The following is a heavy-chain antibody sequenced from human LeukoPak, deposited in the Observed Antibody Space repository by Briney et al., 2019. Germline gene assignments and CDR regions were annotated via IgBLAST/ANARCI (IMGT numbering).Heavy chain of an antibody. CDR3: ARARLGTTVVIIPHFDY. J-gene: IGHJ4*02. V-gene: IGHV1-3*01. Sequence: ASVKVSCKASGYTFTSYAMHWVRQAPGQRLEWMGWINAGNGNTKYSQKFQGRVTITRDTSASTAYMELSSLRSEDTAVYYCARARLGTTVVIIPHFDYWGQGTLVTVSS. CDR1: GYTFTSYA. D-gene: IGHD4-23*01. CDR2: INAGNGNT.